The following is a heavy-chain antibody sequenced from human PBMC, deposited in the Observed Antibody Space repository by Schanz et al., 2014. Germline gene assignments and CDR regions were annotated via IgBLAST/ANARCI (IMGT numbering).Heavy chain of an antibody. CDR2: IYHSGNT. Sequence: QVQLQESGPGLVRPSETLSLTCTVSGYSISSGYYWDWIRQPPGKGLEWIGVIYHSGNTYYNPSLKSRFPISVDTSKTQFSLKLSSVTAADTAVYYCARDLHRMDVWGQGTTVTVSS. V-gene: IGHV4-38-2*02. CDR3: ARDLHRMDV. J-gene: IGHJ6*02. D-gene: IGHD4-4*01. CDR1: GYSISSGYY.